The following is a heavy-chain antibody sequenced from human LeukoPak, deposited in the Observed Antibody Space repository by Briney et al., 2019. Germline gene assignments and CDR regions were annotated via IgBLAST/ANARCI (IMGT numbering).Heavy chain of an antibody. J-gene: IGHJ3*02. D-gene: IGHD3-22*01. Sequence: SETLSLTCTVSGGSISSGSYYWRWIRQPAGKGLEWIGRIYTSGSTNYNPSLKSRVTISVDTSKNQFSLKLSSVTAADTAVYYCVYYDSSGPGVAFDIWGQGTMVTVSS. CDR2: IYTSGST. CDR1: GGSISSGSYY. V-gene: IGHV4-61*02. CDR3: VYYDSSGPGVAFDI.